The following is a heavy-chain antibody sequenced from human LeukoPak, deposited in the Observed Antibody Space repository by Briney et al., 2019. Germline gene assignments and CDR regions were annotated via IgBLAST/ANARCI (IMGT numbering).Heavy chain of an antibody. CDR3: ATDSDDYDALDY. V-gene: IGHV1-3*03. J-gene: IGHJ4*02. CDR1: GYTFTNYP. D-gene: IGHD4-17*01. Sequence: ASVKVSCKASGYTFTNYPMHWVRQAPGQRLEWMGWINTGNGNTKYSQEFQGRVTITRDTSASTAYMQLTSLRSEDMAVYYCATDSDDYDALDYWGQGTLVTVSS. CDR2: INTGNGNT.